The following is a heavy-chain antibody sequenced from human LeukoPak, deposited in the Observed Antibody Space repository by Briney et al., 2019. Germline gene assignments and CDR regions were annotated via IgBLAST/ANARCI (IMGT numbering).Heavy chain of an antibody. V-gene: IGHV3-33*08. Sequence: PGGSLRLSCTASGFTFSNYGMHWVRQAPGKGLEWVAVIWYDGSNKYYADSVKGRFTISRDNSKNTLYLQMNSLRAEDTAVYYCARDARVVRGVQVSYYYYGMDVWGQGTTVTVSS. J-gene: IGHJ6*02. D-gene: IGHD3-10*01. CDR1: GFTFSNYG. CDR2: IWYDGSNK. CDR3: ARDARVVRGVQVSYYYYGMDV.